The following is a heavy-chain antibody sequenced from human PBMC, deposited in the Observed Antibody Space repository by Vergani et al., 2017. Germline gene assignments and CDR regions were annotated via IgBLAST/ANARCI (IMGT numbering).Heavy chain of an antibody. CDR1: GFTFSSYS. J-gene: IGHJ6*02. CDR2: ISSSSSYI. Sequence: EVQLVESGGGLVKPGGSLRLSCAASGFTFSSYSMNWVRQAPGKGLEWVSSISSSSSYIYYADSVKGRFTISRDNAKNSLYLQMNSLRAEDTAVFYCARRYFDFSDYYYGMDVWGQGTTVTVSS. D-gene: IGHD3-9*01. CDR3: ARRYFDFSDYYYGMDV. V-gene: IGHV3-21*01.